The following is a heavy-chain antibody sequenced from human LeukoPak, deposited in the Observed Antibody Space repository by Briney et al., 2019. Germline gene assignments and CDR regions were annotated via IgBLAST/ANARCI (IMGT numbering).Heavy chain of an antibody. CDR2: VSPKTGRT. CDR3: ARESERNDGWFDP. Sequence: ASVLVSCKASGYTFRIYDINWVRQAPGQGLEWMGWVSPKTGRTGYAQKFQGRVYMTTNASLSTAYMELSSLRSDDTAVYFCARESERNDGWFDPWGQGTLVTVSS. V-gene: IGHV1-8*01. D-gene: IGHD1-1*01. CDR1: GYTFRIYD. J-gene: IGHJ5*02.